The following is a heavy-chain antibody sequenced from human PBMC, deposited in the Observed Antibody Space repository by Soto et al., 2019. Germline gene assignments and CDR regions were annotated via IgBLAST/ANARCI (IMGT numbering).Heavy chain of an antibody. CDR3: AREEYSYGTPVYY. V-gene: IGHV4-30-4*01. J-gene: IGHJ4*02. CDR2: IYYSGST. Sequence: SETLSLTCTVSGGSISSGDYYWSWIRQPPGKGLEWIGYIYYSGSTYYNPSLKSRVTISVDTSKNQFSLKLSSVTAADTAVYYCAREEYSYGTPVYYWGQGTLVTVSS. CDR1: GGSISSGDYY. D-gene: IGHD5-18*01.